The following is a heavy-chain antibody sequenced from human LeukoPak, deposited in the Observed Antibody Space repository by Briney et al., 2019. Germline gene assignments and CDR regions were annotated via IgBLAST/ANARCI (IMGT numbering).Heavy chain of an antibody. V-gene: IGHV7-4-1*02. CDR2: INTNTGNP. J-gene: IGHJ4*02. CDR1: GYTFTSYA. Sequence: ASVKVSCKASGYTFTSYAMNWVRQAPGQGLEWMGWINTNTGNPTYAQGFTGRFVFSLDTSVSTAYLQISSLKAEDTAVYYCASIYQNTYRPRIAVAGSPPNYWGQGTLVTVSS. D-gene: IGHD6-19*01. CDR3: ASIYQNTYRPRIAVAGSPPNY.